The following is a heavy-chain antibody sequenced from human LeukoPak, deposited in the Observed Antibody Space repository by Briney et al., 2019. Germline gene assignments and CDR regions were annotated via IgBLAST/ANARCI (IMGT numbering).Heavy chain of an antibody. J-gene: IGHJ4*02. CDR1: GYTFTSYG. D-gene: IGHD3-10*01. Sequence: GASVKLSCKASGYTFTSYGISWVRQAPGQGLERMGWISAYNGNTNYAQKLQGRVTMTTDTSTSTAYMELRSLRSDDTAVYYCARDPPRRGITMVRGQPDCWGQGTLVTVSS. CDR2: ISAYNGNT. CDR3: ARDPPRRGITMVRGQPDC. V-gene: IGHV1-18*01.